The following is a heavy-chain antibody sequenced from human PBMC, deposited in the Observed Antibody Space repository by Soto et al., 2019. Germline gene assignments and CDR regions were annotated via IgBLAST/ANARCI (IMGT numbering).Heavy chain of an antibody. CDR3: SADRPDIGVGWWV. D-gene: IGHD2-15*01. V-gene: IGHV1-58*02. CDR2: IVVASGQT. J-gene: IGHJ6*02. Sequence: SVKVSCKASGSGFINSGIQWVRQAHGQRLEWIGWIVVASGQTNYAQNFRGRVAITRDTSTATAYIELTGLTSEDTAVYFCSADRPDIGVGWWVWGQGTTVPVSS. CDR1: GSGFINSG.